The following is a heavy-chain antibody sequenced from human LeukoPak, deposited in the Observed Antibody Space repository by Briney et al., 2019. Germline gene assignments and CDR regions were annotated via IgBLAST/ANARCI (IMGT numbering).Heavy chain of an antibody. D-gene: IGHD6-19*01. CDR2: ISAYNGNT. CDR1: GYTFTSYG. Sequence: ASVKVSCKASGYTFTSYGISWVRQAPGQGLEWMGWISAYNGNTNYAQKLQGRVTITTDTSTSTAYMELRSLRSDDTAVYYCARDFPGIAVAETGENYFDYWGQGTLVTVSS. CDR3: ARDFPGIAVAETGENYFDY. J-gene: IGHJ4*02. V-gene: IGHV1-18*01.